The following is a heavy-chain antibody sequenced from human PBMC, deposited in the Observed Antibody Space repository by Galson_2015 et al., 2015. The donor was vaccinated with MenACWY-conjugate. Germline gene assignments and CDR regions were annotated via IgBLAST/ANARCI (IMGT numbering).Heavy chain of an antibody. V-gene: IGHV3-30*18. CDR2: ISYDGSNK. J-gene: IGHJ3*02. Sequence: SLRLSCAASGFTFSSYGMHWVRQAPGKGLEWVAVISYDGSNKYYADSVKGRFTISRDNSKNTLYLQMNSLRAEDTAVYYCAKHPHSYTVPKLVGAFDIWGQGTMVTVSS. CDR3: AKHPHSYTVPKLVGAFDI. CDR1: GFTFSSYG. D-gene: IGHD2-15*01.